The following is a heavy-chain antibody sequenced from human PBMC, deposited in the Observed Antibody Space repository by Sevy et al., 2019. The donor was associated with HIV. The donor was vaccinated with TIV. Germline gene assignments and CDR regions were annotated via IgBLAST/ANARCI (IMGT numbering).Heavy chain of an antibody. CDR1: GFTFSSYA. Sequence: GESLKISCAASGFTFSSYAMSWVRQAPGKGLEWVSAISGSGGSTYYADSVKGRFTISRDNSKNTLYLQMNSLRAEDTAVYYCAKVMRVGHMVRGGYEFDYWGQGTLVTVSS. V-gene: IGHV3-23*01. J-gene: IGHJ4*02. CDR2: ISGSGGST. D-gene: IGHD3-10*01. CDR3: AKVMRVGHMVRGGYEFDY.